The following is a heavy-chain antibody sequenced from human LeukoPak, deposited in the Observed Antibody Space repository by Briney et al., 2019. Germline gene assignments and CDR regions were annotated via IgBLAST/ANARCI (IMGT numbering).Heavy chain of an antibody. Sequence: PSDTLSLTCTLSASPISSHSCGWVRQPPGKVLELIGYDSNNGNINYNPALKSRVTISVDTSKRQFSLKLSSVTAADPAVYYCARDNWGSLDYWGQGILVTVSS. J-gene: IGHJ4*02. V-gene: IGHV4-59*11. CDR1: ASPISSHS. CDR3: ARDNWGSLDY. CDR2: DSNNGNI. D-gene: IGHD7-27*01.